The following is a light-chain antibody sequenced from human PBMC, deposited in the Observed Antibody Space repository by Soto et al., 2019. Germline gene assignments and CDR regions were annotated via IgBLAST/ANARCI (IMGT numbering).Light chain of an antibody. CDR3: QQHNGYSERM. Sequence: DIQMTQSPSTLSASAGDRVTITCRASQSISTWLAWYQQKPGKAPKLLIYGASSLASGVPSRFSGSGSGTEFTLTISGLQPDDFATYYCQQHNGYSERMFGQGTKV. CDR1: QSISTW. CDR2: GAS. V-gene: IGKV1-5*01. J-gene: IGKJ1*01.